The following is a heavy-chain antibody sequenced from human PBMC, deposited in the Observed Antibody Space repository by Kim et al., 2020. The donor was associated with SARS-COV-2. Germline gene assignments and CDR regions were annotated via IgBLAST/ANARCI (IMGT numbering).Heavy chain of an antibody. J-gene: IGHJ4*02. Sequence: STNYTPSLKSRVTISVDTSKNQFSLKLSSVTAADTAVYYCARGYSGSWWYWGQGTLVTVSS. D-gene: IGHD6-13*01. CDR3: ARGYSGSWWY. V-gene: IGHV4-34*01. CDR2: ST.